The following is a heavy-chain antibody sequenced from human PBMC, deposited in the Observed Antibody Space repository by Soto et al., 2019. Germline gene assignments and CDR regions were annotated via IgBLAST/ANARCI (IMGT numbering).Heavy chain of an antibody. Sequence: GGSLRLSCAPAGFTFSDYYMIWIRQAPGKGLEWVSYISSSSGDIYYADSVRGRFTISSDNARNSLSLQMNSLRIEDTAVYYCARVGQDYYYGIDFRGQGTTVTVSS. J-gene: IGHJ6*02. D-gene: IGHD1-26*01. CDR1: GFTFSDYY. CDR2: ISSSSGDI. CDR3: ARVGQDYYYGIDF. V-gene: IGHV3-11*01.